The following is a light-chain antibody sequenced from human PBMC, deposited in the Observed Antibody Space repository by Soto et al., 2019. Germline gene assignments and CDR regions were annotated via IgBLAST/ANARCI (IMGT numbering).Light chain of an antibody. Sequence: QSALTQPASVSGSPGQSITISCTGTSSDVGSYNLVSWYQQHPGKAPKLMIYEGSKRPSGVSNRFSGSKSGNTASLTISGLQAEDEADYYCCSYAGPHVVFGGGTKLTVL. CDR3: CSYAGPHVV. CDR1: SSDVGSYNL. J-gene: IGLJ2*01. CDR2: EGS. V-gene: IGLV2-23*01.